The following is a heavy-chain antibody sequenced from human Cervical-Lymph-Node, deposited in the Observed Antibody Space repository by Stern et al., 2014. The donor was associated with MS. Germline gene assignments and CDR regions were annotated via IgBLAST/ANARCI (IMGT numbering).Heavy chain of an antibody. D-gene: IGHD4-17*01. CDR3: ARIFTTTGYYFDY. J-gene: IGHJ4*02. CDR2: MDRDDDK. V-gene: IGHV2-70*01. CDR1: GFSLSTSGMC. Sequence: QITLKESGPALVKPTQTLTLTCTFSGFSLSTSGMCVSWIRQPPGKALEWLALMDRDDDKYYSTSLKTRLTISKDTAKNQVVLTMTNMDPVDTATYYCARIFTTTGYYFDYWGQGTLVTVSS.